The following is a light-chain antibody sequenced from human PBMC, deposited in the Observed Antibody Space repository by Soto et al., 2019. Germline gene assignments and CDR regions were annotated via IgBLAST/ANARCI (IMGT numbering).Light chain of an antibody. Sequence: EVVMAQSPATLSVSPGEGATLSCRASQSVARNLAWYQHKPGQAPRLLIYGASTRATGIPARFSGSVSVSDFTLTISSLQSEDFSVYYCQQYNAWPPWTFGQWTRVEIK. CDR3: QQYNAWPPWT. V-gene: IGKV3-15*01. J-gene: IGKJ1*01. CDR1: QSVARN. CDR2: GAS.